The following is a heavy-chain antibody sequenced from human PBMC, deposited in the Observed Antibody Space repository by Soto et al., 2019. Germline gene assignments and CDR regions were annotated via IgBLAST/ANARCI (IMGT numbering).Heavy chain of an antibody. Sequence: QVQLQESGPGLVKPSETLSLTCTVSGGSVSSGTYYWTWIRQPPGKGLEWIGYIYYTGSTNYNPSLQSRVTISVDTSKNLFALKLSSVTAADTAVYYCARGVRLDAFDIWGQGTMVTVSS. CDR1: GGSVSSGTYY. CDR2: IYYTGST. V-gene: IGHV4-61*03. J-gene: IGHJ3*02. CDR3: ARGVRLDAFDI.